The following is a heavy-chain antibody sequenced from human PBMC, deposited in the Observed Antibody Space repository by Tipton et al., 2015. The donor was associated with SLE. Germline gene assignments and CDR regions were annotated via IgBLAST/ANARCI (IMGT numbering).Heavy chain of an antibody. D-gene: IGHD3-9*01. CDR2: IYDSGST. V-gene: IGHV4-31*03. CDR3: AREKKDYDILTGYLFYMDV. J-gene: IGHJ6*03. CDR1: GASVNSGGYY. Sequence: TLSLTCTVSGASVNSGGYYWSWIRHQSGKGLEWLGYIYDSGSTYYSPSLKSRLIISADTSKNQFSLKLSSVTAADTAVYYCAREKKDYDILTGYLFYMDVWGKGTTVTVSS.